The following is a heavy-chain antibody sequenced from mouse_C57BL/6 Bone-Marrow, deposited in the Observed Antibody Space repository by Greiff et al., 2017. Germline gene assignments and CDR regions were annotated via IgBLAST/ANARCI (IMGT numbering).Heavy chain of an antibody. Sequence: EVKLQESGAELVRPWASVKLSCTASGFNIKDDYMHWVKQRPEQGLEWIGWIDPENGDTEYASKFQGKATITADTSSNTAYLQLSSLTSEDTAVYYCTFYDGWYFDVWGTGTTVTVSS. CDR3: TFYDGWYFDV. D-gene: IGHD2-12*01. V-gene: IGHV14-4*01. CDR1: GFNIKDDY. CDR2: IDPENGDT. J-gene: IGHJ1*03.